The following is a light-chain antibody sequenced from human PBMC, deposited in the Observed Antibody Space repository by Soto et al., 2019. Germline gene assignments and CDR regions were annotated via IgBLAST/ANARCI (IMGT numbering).Light chain of an antibody. Sequence: QSVLTQPASVSGSPGQSITISCGGTGVDIGGYNFVSWYQHHPGKAPKLIIYDVTHRPSGVSERFSGSKSGFTASLTISGLQPEDESHYYCASFTSISTYVFGTGTKATVL. CDR2: DVT. V-gene: IGLV2-14*01. J-gene: IGLJ1*01. CDR1: GVDIGGYNF. CDR3: ASFTSISTYV.